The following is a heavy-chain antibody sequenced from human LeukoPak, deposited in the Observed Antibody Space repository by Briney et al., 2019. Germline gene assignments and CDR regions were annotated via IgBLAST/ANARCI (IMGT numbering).Heavy chain of an antibody. CDR1: GYSISSGYY. V-gene: IGHV4-38-2*02. CDR2: IYHSGST. Sequence: NPSETLSLTCTVSGYSISSGYYWGWIRQPPGKGLEWIGSIYHSGSTYYNPSLKSRVTISVDTSKNQFSLKLSSVTAADTAVYYCARAGWFGELLDYWGQGTLVTVSS. CDR3: ARAGWFGELLDY. D-gene: IGHD3-10*01. J-gene: IGHJ4*02.